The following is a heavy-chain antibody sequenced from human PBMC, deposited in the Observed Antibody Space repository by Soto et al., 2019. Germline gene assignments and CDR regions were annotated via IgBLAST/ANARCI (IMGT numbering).Heavy chain of an antibody. CDR1: GGSISSSNW. CDR2: IYHSGST. D-gene: IGHD3-10*01. V-gene: IGHV4-4*02. Sequence: QVQLQESGPGLVKPSGTLSLTCAVSGGSISSSNWWSWVRQPPGKGLEWIGEIYHSGSTNYNPSLKSRVTISVDKSTNQCSLKLSSVTAADTAVYYCARAPFGELPFDYWGQGTLVTVSS. CDR3: ARAPFGELPFDY. J-gene: IGHJ4*02.